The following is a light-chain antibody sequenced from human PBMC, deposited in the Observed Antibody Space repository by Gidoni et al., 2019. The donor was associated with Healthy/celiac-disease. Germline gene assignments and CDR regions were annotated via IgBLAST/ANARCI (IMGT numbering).Light chain of an antibody. CDR2: YDS. V-gene: IGLV3-21*04. Sequence: SYVPTQPPSVSVAPGKTARITWGGNNIGSKSVHWYQQKPGQAPVLVIYYDSDRPSGIPERFSGSNSGNTATLTISRVEAGDEADYYCQVWDSSSDHPGVFGGGTKLTVL. CDR3: QVWDSSSDHPGV. J-gene: IGLJ3*02. CDR1: NIGSKS.